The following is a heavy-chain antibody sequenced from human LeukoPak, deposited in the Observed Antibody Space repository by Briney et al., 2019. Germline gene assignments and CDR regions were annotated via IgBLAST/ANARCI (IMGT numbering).Heavy chain of an antibody. Sequence: GGSLRLSCSASGFTFINYAMSWVRQAPGKGLEWVSAISNSGDSTNYADSVKGRFTISRDNSKNSLYLQMSSLRAEDTAIYYCAKDSEVITTMYYFDYWGQGTPVTVSS. V-gene: IGHV3-23*01. J-gene: IGHJ4*02. CDR2: ISNSGDST. D-gene: IGHD4/OR15-4a*01. CDR3: AKDSEVITTMYYFDY. CDR1: GFTFINYA.